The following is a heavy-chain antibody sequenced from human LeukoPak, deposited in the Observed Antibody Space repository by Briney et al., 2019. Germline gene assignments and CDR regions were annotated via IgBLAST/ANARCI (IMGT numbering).Heavy chain of an antibody. CDR1: GGSISSGGYS. D-gene: IGHD3-10*01. CDR3: ARAGSSAYFDY. CDR2: IHYSGGT. V-gene: IGHV4-61*08. J-gene: IGHJ4*02. Sequence: PSETLSLTCAVSGGSISSGGYSWSWIRQPPGKGLEWIGYIHYSGGTNYNPSLKSRVTVSMDRSKNQVSLKLTSVTAADTAVFFCARAGSSAYFDYWGQGLLVTVSS.